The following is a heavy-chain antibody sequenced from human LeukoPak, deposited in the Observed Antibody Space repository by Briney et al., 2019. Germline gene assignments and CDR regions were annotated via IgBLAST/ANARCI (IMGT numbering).Heavy chain of an antibody. D-gene: IGHD2-8*01. V-gene: IGHV3-48*03. CDR2: ISSSGSTI. CDR3: ARVFENA. CDR1: GFTFSSYE. Sequence: PGGSLRLSCAASGFTFSSYEMNWVRQAPGKGLEGGSYISSSGSTIYYADSVKGRFTISRDNAQNSLYLQMNRLRADDTAVYYCARVFENAWGQGTLVTVSP. J-gene: IGHJ4*02.